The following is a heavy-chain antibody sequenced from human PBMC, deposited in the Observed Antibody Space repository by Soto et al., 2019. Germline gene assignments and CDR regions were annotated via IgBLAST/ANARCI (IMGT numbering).Heavy chain of an antibody. CDR1: GYTFTTHA. Sequence: QVQLVQSGAEVMKPGASVKVSCKASGYTFTTHAVHWVRQAPGQRLEWMGWIHAGNGNTKYSQKFQGRVTFTKDTSASTAYMELSSLRSEDTAVYYCARRAARLFDYWGQGTLVTVSS. D-gene: IGHD6-6*01. CDR3: ARRAARLFDY. CDR2: IHAGNGNT. J-gene: IGHJ4*02. V-gene: IGHV1-3*01.